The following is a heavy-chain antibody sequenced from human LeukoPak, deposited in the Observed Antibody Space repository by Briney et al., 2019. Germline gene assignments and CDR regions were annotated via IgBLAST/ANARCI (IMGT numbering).Heavy chain of an antibody. J-gene: IGHJ4*02. V-gene: IGHV3-30*02. Sequence: GGSLRLSCAASGFIFRNYGMHWVRQAPGKGLEWVASLRLDGSHQYYADSVRGRFTISRDNSKNMLYLQMNSLRPEDTAVYYCAKAAYDSSGSWYYFDYWGQGTLVTVSS. CDR1: GFIFRNYG. CDR3: AKAAYDSSGSWYYFDY. CDR2: LRLDGSHQ. D-gene: IGHD3-22*01.